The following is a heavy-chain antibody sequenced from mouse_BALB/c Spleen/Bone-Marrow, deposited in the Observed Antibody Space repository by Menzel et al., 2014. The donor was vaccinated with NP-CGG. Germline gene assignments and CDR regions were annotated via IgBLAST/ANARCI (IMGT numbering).Heavy chain of an antibody. CDR1: GYTFSSYW. V-gene: IGHV1-9*01. D-gene: IGHD4-1*01. CDR3: ARKEGFWGTFAY. Sequence: VQLQQSGAALMKPGASVKISCKATGYTFSSYWIEWVKQRPGHGLEWIGEILPGSGSTKYNEKFKGKATFTADTSSNTAYMQLSSLTSEDSAVYYCARKEGFWGTFAYWVQGTLVTVSA. CDR2: ILPGSGST. J-gene: IGHJ3*01.